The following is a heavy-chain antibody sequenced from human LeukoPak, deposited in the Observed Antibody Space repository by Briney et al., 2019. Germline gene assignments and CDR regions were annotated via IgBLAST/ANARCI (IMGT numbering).Heavy chain of an antibody. CDR3: ARDAFDI. Sequence: GGSLRLSCAASGFSFSSYVMHWVRQAPGKGLEWVAVISYDGSNKYYADSVQGRFTISRDNSKNTLYLQMNSLRAEDTAVYYCARDAFDIWGQGTMVTVSS. V-gene: IGHV3-30-3*01. CDR1: GFSFSSYV. CDR2: ISYDGSNK. J-gene: IGHJ3*02.